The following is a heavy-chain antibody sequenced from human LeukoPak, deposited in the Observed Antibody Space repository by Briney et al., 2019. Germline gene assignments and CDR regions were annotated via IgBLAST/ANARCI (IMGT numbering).Heavy chain of an antibody. J-gene: IGHJ6*03. CDR1: GFSFSSYE. CDR2: ISSSGSNI. CDR3: ARARGELTLYYYMDV. V-gene: IGHV3-48*03. D-gene: IGHD3-10*01. Sequence: GGSLRLSCAASGFSFSSYEMNWARQAPGKGLEWVSNISSSGSNIHYADSVKGRFTISRDNAENSLYLQTNSLRAEDTAVYYCARARGELTLYYYMDVWGKGTTVTVSS.